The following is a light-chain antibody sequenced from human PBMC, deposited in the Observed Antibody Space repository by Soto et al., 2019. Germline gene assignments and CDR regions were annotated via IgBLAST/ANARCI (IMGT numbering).Light chain of an antibody. V-gene: IGLV2-14*01. CDR2: DVS. Sequence: QSVLTQPASVSGSPGQSIPISCPGTSSDVGGYNYVSWYQQHPGKAPKLMIYDVSNRPSGVSNRFSGSKSGNTASLTISGLQAEDEADYYCSSYTSSSTPVVFGGGTKLTVL. J-gene: IGLJ2*01. CDR1: SSDVGGYNY. CDR3: SSYTSSSTPVV.